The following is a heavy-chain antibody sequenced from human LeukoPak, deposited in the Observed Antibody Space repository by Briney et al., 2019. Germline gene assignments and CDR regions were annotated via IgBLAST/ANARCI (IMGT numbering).Heavy chain of an antibody. V-gene: IGHV1-69*13. CDR3: ARDSPIFGVVYDAFDI. J-gene: IGHJ3*02. Sequence: SVKVSCKASGGTFSSYAISWVRQAPGQGLEWMGGIIPIFGTANYAQKCQGRVTITADESTSTAYMELSSLRSEDTAVYYCARDSPIFGVVYDAFDIWGQGTMVTVSS. CDR1: GGTFSSYA. CDR2: IIPIFGTA. D-gene: IGHD3-3*01.